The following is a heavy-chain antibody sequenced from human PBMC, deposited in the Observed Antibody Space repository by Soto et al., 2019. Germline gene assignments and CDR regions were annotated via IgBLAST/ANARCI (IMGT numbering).Heavy chain of an antibody. V-gene: IGHV2-5*01. CDR3: ANSREVCSGGSCYSGWFDH. J-gene: IGHJ5*02. Sequence: SGPTLVNPTQTLTLTCTFSGFSLSTSGVGVGWIRQPPGKALEWLALIYWNDDKRYSPSLKSRLTITKDTSKNQVVLTMTNMDHVDTATYYCANSREVCSGGSCYSGWFDHWGQGNLVTVSS. CDR2: IYWNDDK. CDR1: GFSLSTSGVG. D-gene: IGHD2-15*01.